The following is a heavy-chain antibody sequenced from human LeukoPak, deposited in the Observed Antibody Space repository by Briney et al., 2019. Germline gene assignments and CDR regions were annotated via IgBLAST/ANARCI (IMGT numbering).Heavy chain of an antibody. J-gene: IGHJ6*03. D-gene: IGHD1-26*01. CDR3: ARDRGSIVGAHHYYYYMDV. V-gene: IGHV1-18*01. Sequence: ASVKVSCKASGYTFTSYGISWVRQAPGEGLEWMGWISAYNGNTNYAQKLQGRVTMTTDTSTSTAYMELRSLRSDDTAVYYCARDRGSIVGAHHYYYYMDVWGKGTTVTVSS. CDR2: ISAYNGNT. CDR1: GYTFTSYG.